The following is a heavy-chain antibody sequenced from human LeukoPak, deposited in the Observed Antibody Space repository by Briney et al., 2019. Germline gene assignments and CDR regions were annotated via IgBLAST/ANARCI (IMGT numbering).Heavy chain of an antibody. Sequence: GGSLRLSCAASGFTFSSYGMHWVRQAPGKGLEWVSAISGSGGSTYYADSVKGRFTISRDNSKNTLYLQMNSLRAEDTAVYYCAKDGDIVVVVAAHYWGQGTLVTVSS. CDR3: AKDGDIVVVVAAHY. CDR1: GFTFSSYG. V-gene: IGHV3-23*01. D-gene: IGHD2-15*01. J-gene: IGHJ4*02. CDR2: ISGSGGST.